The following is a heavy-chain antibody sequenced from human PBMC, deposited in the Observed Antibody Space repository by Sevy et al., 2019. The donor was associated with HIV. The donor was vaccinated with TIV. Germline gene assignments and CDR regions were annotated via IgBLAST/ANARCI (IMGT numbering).Heavy chain of an antibody. J-gene: IGHJ4*02. Sequence: SGPTLVNPTQTLTLTCTLSGFSLATSGVGVGWIRQPPGKALEWLALIYWDDDKRYSPSLKSRLTITKDGSKNQVVLTMTNMDPVDTATYYCAHRRDDTVVMVYGDFDYWGQGALVTVSS. CDR1: GFSLATSGVG. CDR3: AHRRDDTVVMVYGDFDY. CDR2: IYWDDDK. V-gene: IGHV2-5*02. D-gene: IGHD2-8*01.